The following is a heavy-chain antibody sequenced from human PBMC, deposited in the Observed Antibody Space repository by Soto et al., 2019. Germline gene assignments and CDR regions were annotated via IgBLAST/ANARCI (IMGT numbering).Heavy chain of an antibody. CDR1: GGSVSSGNYY. J-gene: IGHJ4*02. CDR3: ARSMFYSDGSNYSPFDY. CDR2: FYYTGSI. V-gene: IGHV4-61*01. D-gene: IGHD3-22*01. Sequence: LSLTCTVSGGSVSSGNYYWSWIRQPPGKGLEWIGYFYYTGSINYNPSLKSRVTIFIDASKNQFSLRPSSVTAADTAVYYCARSMFYSDGSNYSPFDYWGQGTLVTVSS.